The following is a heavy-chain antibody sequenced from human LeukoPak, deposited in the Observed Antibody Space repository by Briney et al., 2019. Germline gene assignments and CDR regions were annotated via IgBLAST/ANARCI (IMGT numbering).Heavy chain of an antibody. V-gene: IGHV4-39*01. Sequence: PSETLSLTCSVSGGSINSSSYYWGWLRQPPGKGLEWIGNIYYSGSTYYNPSLKSRDTISVDTSKNQFSLKVSSVTAADTAVYYCALTNGENGVWKGHFDYWGQGTLVTVSS. CDR3: ALTNGENGVWKGHFDY. J-gene: IGHJ4*02. D-gene: IGHD3-16*01. CDR2: IYYSGST. CDR1: GGSINSSSYY.